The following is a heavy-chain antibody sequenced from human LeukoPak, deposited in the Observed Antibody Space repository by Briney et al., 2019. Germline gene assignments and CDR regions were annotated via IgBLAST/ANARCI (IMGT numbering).Heavy chain of an antibody. V-gene: IGHV3-9*01. CDR3: AKPAITMVRGVIITEYYFDY. CDR1: GFTFYAYA. D-gene: IGHD3-10*01. Sequence: PGGSLRLSCAASGFTFYAYAMHWVRQAPGQGLEWVSGISWNSRSIGYADSVKGRFTISRDNAKNSLYLQMNSLRAEDTALYYCAKPAITMVRGVIITEYYFDYWGQGTLVTVSS. J-gene: IGHJ4*02. CDR2: ISWNSRSI.